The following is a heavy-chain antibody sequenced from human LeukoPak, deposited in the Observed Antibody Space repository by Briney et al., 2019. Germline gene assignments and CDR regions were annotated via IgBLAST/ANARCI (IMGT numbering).Heavy chain of an antibody. CDR2: IWYDGSDK. J-gene: IGHJ6*04. CDR3: ARDRAAARMDV. D-gene: IGHD6-13*01. Sequence: GRSLRLSCAASGFTLSSHGMHWVRQAPGKGLEWVAIIWYDGSDKYYADSVKGRFTISRDNSKNTLYLQMNSLRAEDTAVYYCARDRAAARMDVWGKGTTVTVSS. CDR1: GFTLSSHG. V-gene: IGHV3-33*01.